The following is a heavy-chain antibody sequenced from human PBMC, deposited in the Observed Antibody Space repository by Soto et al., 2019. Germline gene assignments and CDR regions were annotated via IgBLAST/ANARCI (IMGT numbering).Heavy chain of an antibody. CDR1: GFMFCSYG. CDR2: ISHDGINN. V-gene: IGHV3-30*18. D-gene: IGHD3-3*01. CDR3: AKLVGGVKAIGDPGNWFDP. J-gene: IGHJ5*02. Sequence: GVSLRLSCAASGFMFCSYGMHWIRQAPGKGLEWVAVISHDGINNYYGDSVKGRCTVSRDNSNNTMFLQIDSLRPEDTAAYYCAKLVGGVKAIGDPGNWFDPWGQGT.